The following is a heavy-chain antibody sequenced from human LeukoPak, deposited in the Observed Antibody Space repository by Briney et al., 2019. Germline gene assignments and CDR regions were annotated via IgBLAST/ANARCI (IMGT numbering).Heavy chain of an antibody. J-gene: IGHJ4*02. CDR1: GYNFPIYW. CDR3: ARRAIAAAGPYYFDY. CDR2: IYPDDSNT. D-gene: IGHD6-13*01. V-gene: IGHV5-51*01. Sequence: GESLKISCQGSGYNFPIYWIGWVRQMPGQGLEWMGIIYPDDSNTIYGPSFQGQVTISADKSINTAYLEWSSLKASDTAIYYCARRAIAAAGPYYFDYWGQGTLVTVSS.